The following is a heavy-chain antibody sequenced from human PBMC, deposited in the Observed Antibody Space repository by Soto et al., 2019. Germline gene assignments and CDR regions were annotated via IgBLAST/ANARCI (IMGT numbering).Heavy chain of an antibody. V-gene: IGHV1-8*01. CDR3: ARGPILRFLEWFPNWFDP. D-gene: IGHD3-3*01. CDR1: VYTFTSYD. CDR2: MNPNSGNT. Sequence: XSVKFSCKATVYTFTSYDIKWVRQATGQGLEWMGWMNPNSGNTGYAQKFQGRVTMTRNTSISTAYMELSSLRSEDTAVYYCARGPILRFLEWFPNWFDPWGQETLGTVSS. J-gene: IGHJ5*02.